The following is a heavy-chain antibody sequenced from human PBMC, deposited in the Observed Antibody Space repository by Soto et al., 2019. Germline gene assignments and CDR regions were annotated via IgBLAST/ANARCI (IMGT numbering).Heavy chain of an antibody. V-gene: IGHV1-69*08. CDR1: GGTFSSYT. Sequence: QVQLVQSGAEVKKPGSSVKVSCKASGGTFSSYTISWVRQAPGQGLEWMGRIIPILGIANYAQKFQGRVTITADKSTSTAYMELSSLRSEDTAVYYCAREYGDYGIVDYMDVWGKGTTVTVSS. CDR2: IIPILGIA. J-gene: IGHJ6*03. D-gene: IGHD4-17*01. CDR3: AREYGDYGIVDYMDV.